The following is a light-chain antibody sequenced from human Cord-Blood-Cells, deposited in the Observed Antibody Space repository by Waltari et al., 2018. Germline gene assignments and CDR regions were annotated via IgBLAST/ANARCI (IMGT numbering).Light chain of an antibody. V-gene: IGKV1-39*01. CDR1: QSISSY. CDR3: QQSYSTPYT. J-gene: IGKJ2*01. CDR2: AAS. Sequence: TITCRASQSISSYLNWYQQKPGKAPKLLIYAASSLQSGVPSRFSGSGSGTDITLTISSLQPEDFATYYCQQSYSTPYTFGQGTKLEIK.